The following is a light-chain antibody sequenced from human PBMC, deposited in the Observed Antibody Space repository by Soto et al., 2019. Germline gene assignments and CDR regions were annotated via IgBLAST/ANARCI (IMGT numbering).Light chain of an antibody. CDR3: QQRSNWPLT. V-gene: IGKV3-11*01. Sequence: EIVLTQSPATLSLSPGERATLSCRASQSVSSYLAWYQQKPGPPPRLLIYDASNRATGIPARFSGSGSGTDFTLTISSLEPEDFAVYYCQQRSNWPLTFGGGTKVDIK. CDR2: DAS. J-gene: IGKJ4*01. CDR1: QSVSSY.